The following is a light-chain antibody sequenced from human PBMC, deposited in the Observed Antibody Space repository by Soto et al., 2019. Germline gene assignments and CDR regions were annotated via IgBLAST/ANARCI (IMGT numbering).Light chain of an antibody. J-gene: IGKJ1*01. CDR1: QSISIW. CDR2: DAS. V-gene: IGKV1-5*01. CDR3: QQYNSHSTWA. Sequence: IQMTQSPSSLSASVGDRVTISCRASQSISIWVAWYQHKPGKAPKLLIYDASSLEGGVPSRFSGSGSGTEFTLTISGLQPDDFATYYCQQYNSHSTWAFGQGTKVDIK.